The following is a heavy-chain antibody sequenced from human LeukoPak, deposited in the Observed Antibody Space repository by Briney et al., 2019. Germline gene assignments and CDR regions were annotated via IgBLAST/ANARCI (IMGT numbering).Heavy chain of an antibody. CDR3: ARDGSCSGGSCYSGFFDL. CDR2: ISTSSSYI. D-gene: IGHD2-15*01. Sequence: PGGSLRLSCAASGFTLTSYSMVWVRQAPGKGLEWVSFISTSSSYIYYADSVKGRFTISRDNAKKSVYLQLNSLRAEDTAVYFCARDGSCSGGSCYSGFFDLWGQGVLVSVSS. J-gene: IGHJ4*02. CDR1: GFTLTSYS. V-gene: IGHV3-21*01.